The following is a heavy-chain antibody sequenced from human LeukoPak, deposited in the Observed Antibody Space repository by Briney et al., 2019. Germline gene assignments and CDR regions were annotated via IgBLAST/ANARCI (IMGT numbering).Heavy chain of an antibody. CDR1: GYSFTDYY. V-gene: IGHV1-2*02. CDR3: ARADFIDAGPYLIGP. D-gene: IGHD3-3*01. CDR2: INTKSGRT. J-gene: IGHJ5*02. Sequence: ASVKVFCKTSGYSFTDYYIHWVLQASGQGLEWMGWINTKSGRTSSARKFQGRVTMTRDPSITTFYMDMAWLTSDDTAIYFCARADFIDAGPYLIGPWGQGTLVTVSS.